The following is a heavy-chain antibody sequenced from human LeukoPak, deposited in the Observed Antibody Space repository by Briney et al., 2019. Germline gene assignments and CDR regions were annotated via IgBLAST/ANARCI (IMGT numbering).Heavy chain of an antibody. J-gene: IGHJ4*02. V-gene: IGHV4-61*01. CDR3: ARQSTWGRFDY. D-gene: IGHD2-2*01. Sequence: SETLSLTCTVSGYSIISGSYWAWIRQPPGKGLEWIGYIYYGGSTNYNPSLKSRVTISVDTSKNQFSLKLGSVTAADTAVYYCARQSTWGRFDYWGQGTLVTVSS. CDR1: GYSIISGSY. CDR2: IYYGGST.